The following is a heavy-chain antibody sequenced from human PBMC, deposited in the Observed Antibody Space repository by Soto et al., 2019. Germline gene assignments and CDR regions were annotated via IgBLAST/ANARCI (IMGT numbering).Heavy chain of an antibody. Sequence: ASVKVSCKASGYTFTGYYVHWVRQAPGQGLEWMGWINPNSGDTYLAQRFQGRVTMNRDTSIGTAYMELRGLTSDDTAEYYCAKGGAIAAAGTRVYLYNAMDVWGQGTTVTV. CDR1: GYTFTGYY. V-gene: IGHV1-2*02. J-gene: IGHJ6*02. CDR3: AKGGAIAAAGTRVYLYNAMDV. D-gene: IGHD6-13*01. CDR2: INPNSGDT.